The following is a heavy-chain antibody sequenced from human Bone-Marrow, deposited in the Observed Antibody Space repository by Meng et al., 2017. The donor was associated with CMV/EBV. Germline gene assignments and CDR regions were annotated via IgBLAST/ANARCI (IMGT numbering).Heavy chain of an antibody. CDR2: ISSSSDYI. Sequence: GESLKISCAASGFTFSTYTMNWVRQAPGKGLEWVSSISSSSDYIYYADSMKGRFTISRDNAKNSLYLQINSLRAEDTAVYYCARPTYYYDDTGYALHFWGQGTLVTVSS. D-gene: IGHD3-22*01. J-gene: IGHJ4*02. CDR1: GFTFSTYT. V-gene: IGHV3-21*01. CDR3: ARPTYYYDDTGYALHF.